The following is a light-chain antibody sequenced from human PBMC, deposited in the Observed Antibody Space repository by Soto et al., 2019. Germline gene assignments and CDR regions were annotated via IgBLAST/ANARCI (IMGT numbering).Light chain of an antibody. Sequence: EIVLTQSPGTLSLSPGERATLSCRASQSVNSNFLARYQQKPGQAPRLLIYGASTRAAGVPDRFSGSGSGKEFTLTITRLEPEDFAMYYCQQYVRSPRMYTCGQGTKLGV. CDR2: GAS. J-gene: IGKJ2*01. CDR3: QQYVRSPRMYT. CDR1: QSVNSNF. V-gene: IGKV3-20*01.